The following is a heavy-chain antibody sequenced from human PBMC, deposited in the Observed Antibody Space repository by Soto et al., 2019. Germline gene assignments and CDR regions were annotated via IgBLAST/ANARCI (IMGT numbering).Heavy chain of an antibody. CDR3: ASSNCSGGSCYFAFDY. J-gene: IGHJ4*02. V-gene: IGHV1-69*02. CDR2: IIPILGIA. Sequence: ASVKVSCKASGGTFSSYTISWVRQAPGQGLEWMGRIIPILGIANYAQKFQGRVTITADKSTSTAYMELSSLRSEDTAVYYCASSNCSGGSCYFAFDYWGQGTLVTVSS. D-gene: IGHD2-15*01. CDR1: GGTFSSYT.